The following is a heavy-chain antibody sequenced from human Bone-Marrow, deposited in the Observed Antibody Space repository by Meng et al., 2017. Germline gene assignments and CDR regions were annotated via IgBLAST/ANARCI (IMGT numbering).Heavy chain of an antibody. D-gene: IGHD5-24*01. Sequence: QVHLQQLGAGLLKASETLSLTCAVYGGSFSGYYWSWIRQPPGKGLEWIGETYHSGTTTYSPSLKSRVTISIDKSRNHFSLKLTSVTAADTAIYYCATQESRDGHSPYWGQGTLVTVSS. CDR2: TYHSGTT. CDR3: ATQESRDGHSPY. V-gene: IGHV4-34*01. CDR1: GGSFSGYY. J-gene: IGHJ4*02.